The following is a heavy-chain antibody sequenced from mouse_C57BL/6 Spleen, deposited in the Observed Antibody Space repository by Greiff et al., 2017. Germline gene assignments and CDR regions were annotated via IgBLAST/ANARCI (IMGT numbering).Heavy chain of an antibody. Sequence: EVKLMESEGGLVQPGSSMNLSCTASGFTFSDYYMAWVRQVPEKGLEWVANINYDGSSTYYLDSLKSRFIISRDNAKNILYLQMSSLKSEDTATYYCAREDSSGYLYYFDYWGQGTTLTVSS. CDR2: INYDGSST. D-gene: IGHD3-2*02. V-gene: IGHV5-16*01. CDR3: AREDSSGYLYYFDY. CDR1: GFTFSDYY. J-gene: IGHJ2*01.